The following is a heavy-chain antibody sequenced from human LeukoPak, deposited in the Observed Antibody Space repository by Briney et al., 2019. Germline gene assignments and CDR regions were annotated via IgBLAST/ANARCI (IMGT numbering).Heavy chain of an antibody. J-gene: IGHJ4*02. CDR2: IEHSGST. V-gene: IGHV4-34*01. CDR3: ARRHYDFWSGQPYYFDY. Sequence: SETLSLTCAVYGGSFTGYYWNWIRQPPGKGLEWIGEIEHSGSTNYNPSLKSRVTISVDTSKNQFSLKLSSVTAADTAVYYCARRHYDFWSGQPYYFDYWGQGTLVTVSS. D-gene: IGHD3-3*01. CDR1: GGSFTGYY.